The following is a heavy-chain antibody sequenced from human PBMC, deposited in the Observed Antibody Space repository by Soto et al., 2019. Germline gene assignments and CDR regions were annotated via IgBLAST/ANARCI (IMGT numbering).Heavy chain of an antibody. CDR2: IRDSGSNT. V-gene: IGHV3-23*01. D-gene: IGHD6-13*01. Sequence: EVQLLESGGDLAQPGGSLRLSCAASGFTFNTYAMNWVRQAPGKGLEWVASIRDSGSNTYYADSVKGRFTISRDDSKNTVNLQMNSLRAEDTAIYYGAKASEQHLVRVGFDYWGQGSLVIVSS. CDR1: GFTFNTYA. J-gene: IGHJ4*02. CDR3: AKASEQHLVRVGFDY.